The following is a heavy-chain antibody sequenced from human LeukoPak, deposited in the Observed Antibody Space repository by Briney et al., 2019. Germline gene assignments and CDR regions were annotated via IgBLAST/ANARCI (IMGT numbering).Heavy chain of an antibody. CDR2: IYTSGST. CDR1: GYSISSGYY. V-gene: IGHV4-4*07. CDR3: ARDQRYSGYEF. Sequence: SETLSLTCAVSGYSISSGYYWSWIRQPAGKGLEWIGRIYTSGSTNYNPSLKSRVTMSVDTSKNQFSLKLSSVTAADTAVYYCARDQRYSGYEFWGQGTLVTVSS. J-gene: IGHJ4*02. D-gene: IGHD5-12*01.